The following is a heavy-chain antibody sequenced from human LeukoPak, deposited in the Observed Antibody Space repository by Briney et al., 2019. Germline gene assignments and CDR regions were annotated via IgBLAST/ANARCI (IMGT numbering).Heavy chain of an antibody. J-gene: IGHJ4*02. CDR1: GFTVSSNY. D-gene: IGHD6-13*01. V-gene: IGHV3-66*01. CDR2: IYSGGST. CDR3: ARARGSWGRFSFYYFDY. Sequence: GGSLRLSCAASGFTVSSNYMSWVRQAPGKGLEWVSVIYSGGSTYYADSVKGRFTISRDNSKNTLYLQMNSLRAEDTAVYYCARARGSWGRFSFYYFDYWGQGTLVTVSS.